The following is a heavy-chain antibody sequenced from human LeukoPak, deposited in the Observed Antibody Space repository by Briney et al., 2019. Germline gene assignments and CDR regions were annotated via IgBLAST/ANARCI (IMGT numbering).Heavy chain of an antibody. CDR3: ARVDYDSSGYSSY. V-gene: IGHV3-23*01. D-gene: IGHD3-22*01. CDR1: GFTFSSYA. CDR2: ISGSGGST. J-gene: IGHJ4*02. Sequence: XGGSLRLSCAASGFTFSSYAMSWVRQAPGKGLEWVSAISGSGGSTYYADSVKGRFTISRDNAKNSLYLQMNSLRAEDTAVYYCARVDYDSSGYSSYRGQGTLVTVSS.